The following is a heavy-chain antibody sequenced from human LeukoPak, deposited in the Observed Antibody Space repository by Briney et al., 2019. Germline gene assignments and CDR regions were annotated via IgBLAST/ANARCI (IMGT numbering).Heavy chain of an antibody. D-gene: IGHD3-10*01. J-gene: IGHJ4*02. Sequence: ASVKVSCKASGYTFTSYDINWVRQATGQGLEWMGWMNPNSGNTGYAQKFQGRVTITRNTSISTAYMELSSLRSEDTAVYYCERGLGDIWFGELLRYWGQGTLVTVSS. CDR1: GYTFTSYD. V-gene: IGHV1-8*03. CDR2: MNPNSGNT. CDR3: ERGLGDIWFGELLRY.